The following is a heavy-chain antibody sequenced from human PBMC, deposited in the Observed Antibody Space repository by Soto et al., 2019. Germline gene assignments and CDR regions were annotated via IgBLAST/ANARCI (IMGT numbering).Heavy chain of an antibody. CDR2: IHYTGIT. D-gene: IGHD2-21*01. CDR3: ATGGASSQYFHY. Sequence: PPETLSLTCTVSGGSINSYYWSWIREPPGRGLEWLGFIHYTGITNYNPSLKGRVTISVDASKNQFSLNLISVTAADTAVYYCATGGASSQYFHYWGQGALVTVSS. CDR1: GGSINSYY. V-gene: IGHV4-59*01. J-gene: IGHJ4*02.